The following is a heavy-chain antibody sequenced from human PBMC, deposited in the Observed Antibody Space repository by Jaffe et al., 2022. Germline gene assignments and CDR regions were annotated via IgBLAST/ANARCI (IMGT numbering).Heavy chain of an antibody. Sequence: EVQLVESGGGLVKPGGSLRLSCAASGFTFSNAWMSWVRQAPGKGLEWVGRIKSKTDGGTTDYAAPVKGRFTISRDDSKNTLYLQMNSLKTEDTAVYYCTTDLYVLRYFDWLSTRNFFDIWGQGTMVTVSS. V-gene: IGHV3-15*01. CDR3: TTDLYVLRYFDWLSTRNFFDI. D-gene: IGHD3-9*01. CDR2: IKSKTDGGTT. CDR1: GFTFSNAW. J-gene: IGHJ3*02.